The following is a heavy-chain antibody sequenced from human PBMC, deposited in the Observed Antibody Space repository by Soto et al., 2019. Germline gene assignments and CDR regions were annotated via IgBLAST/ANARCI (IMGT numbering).Heavy chain of an antibody. CDR2: ISGSGVNP. V-gene: IGHV3-23*01. CDR3: VRHAKLTTVNPNVGYYYGLDV. D-gene: IGHD4-4*01. CDR1: GFTFSTFD. J-gene: IGHJ6*02. Sequence: GGSLRLSCAASGFTFSTFDMSWVRQPPGKGLEWVSVISGSGVNPYYADSVKGRFTISRDNSKTTLYLQMNSLRAEDTALYYCVRHAKLTTVNPNVGYYYGLDVWGQGTTVTVSS.